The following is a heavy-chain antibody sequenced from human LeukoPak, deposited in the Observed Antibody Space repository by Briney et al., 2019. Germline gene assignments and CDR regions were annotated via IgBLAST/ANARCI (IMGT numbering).Heavy chain of an antibody. CDR1: GGSISSHY. CDR2: IYSSGAT. CDR3: AREIVVPAAPYYYGMDV. V-gene: IGHV4-59*11. D-gene: IGHD2-2*01. Sequence: TSETLSLTCTVSGGSISSHYWSWIRQPPGKGLEWIGYIYSSGATNHNPSLMSRVTISVDTTKNQFSLRLNSVTAADTAVYYCAREIVVPAAPYYYGMDVWGQGTSVTVSS. J-gene: IGHJ6*02.